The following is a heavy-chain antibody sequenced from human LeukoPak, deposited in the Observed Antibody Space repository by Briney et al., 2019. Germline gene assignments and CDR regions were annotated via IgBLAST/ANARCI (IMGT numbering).Heavy chain of an antibody. CDR1: GGSISSYY. J-gene: IGHJ6*02. CDR3: AREIPIVGATKDYYYGMDV. D-gene: IGHD1-26*01. V-gene: IGHV4-59*01. CDR2: IYYSGST. Sequence: SETLSLTCTVSGGSISSYYWSWIRQPPGKGLEWIGYIYYSGSTNYNPSLKSRVTISVDTSKNQFSLKLSSVTAADTAVYYCAREIPIVGATKDYYYGMDVWGQGTTVTVSS.